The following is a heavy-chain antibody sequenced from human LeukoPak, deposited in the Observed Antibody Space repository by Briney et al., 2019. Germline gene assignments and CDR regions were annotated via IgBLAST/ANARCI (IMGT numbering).Heavy chain of an antibody. Sequence: PSETLSLTCTVSSGSIDNYYWSWMRQPPGEGLEWIGHILYSGTTSYTPSLKSRVTISLDTSKKQFSLKLTSVTAADTAVYYRARDLELGYWGQGILATVSS. CDR1: SGSIDNYY. CDR2: ILYSGTT. D-gene: IGHD3-16*01. J-gene: IGHJ4*02. V-gene: IGHV4-59*01. CDR3: ARDLELGY.